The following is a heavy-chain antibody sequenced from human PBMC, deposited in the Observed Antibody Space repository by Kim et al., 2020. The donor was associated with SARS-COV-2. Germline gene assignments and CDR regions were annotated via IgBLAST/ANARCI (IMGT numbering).Heavy chain of an antibody. CDR3: ARDNPLTAWFDY. J-gene: IGHJ4*02. Sequence: YYADSGKDRFTLSRDNATNSLYLQMNSLRAEETAVYYCARDNPLTAWFDYWGQGTLVTVSS. D-gene: IGHD5-18*01. V-gene: IGHV3-48*01.